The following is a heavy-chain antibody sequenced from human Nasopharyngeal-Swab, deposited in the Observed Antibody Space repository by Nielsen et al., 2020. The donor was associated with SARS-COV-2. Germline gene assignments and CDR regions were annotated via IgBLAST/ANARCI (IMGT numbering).Heavy chain of an antibody. Sequence: GESLKISCAASGFSFSTTDMHWVRQAPGKGLEWVAVTSYDESHKYYAGSVHGRFTISRDNAKNTLYLQMNSLSVEDTAVYYCVKHQGSSSDQWGQGTLVTVSS. CDR1: GFSFSTTD. CDR2: TSYDESHK. V-gene: IGHV3-30*18. J-gene: IGHJ4*02. CDR3: VKHQGSSSDQ.